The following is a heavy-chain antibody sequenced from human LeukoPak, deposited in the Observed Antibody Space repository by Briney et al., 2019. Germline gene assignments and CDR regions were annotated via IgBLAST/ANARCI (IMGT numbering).Heavy chain of an antibody. CDR2: ISYDGSNK. D-gene: IGHD4-17*01. Sequence: GGSLRLSCAASGFTFSSYGMHWVRQAPGKGLEWVAVISYDGSNKYYADSVKGRFTISRDNSKNTLYLQMNSLRAEDTAVYYCAKDAPHDYGDYGLYYFDYWGQGTLVTVSS. V-gene: IGHV3-30*18. J-gene: IGHJ4*02. CDR3: AKDAPHDYGDYGLYYFDY. CDR1: GFTFSSYG.